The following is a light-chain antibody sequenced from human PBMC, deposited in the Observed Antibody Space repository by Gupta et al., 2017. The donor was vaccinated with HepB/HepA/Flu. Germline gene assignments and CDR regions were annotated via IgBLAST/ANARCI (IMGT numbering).Light chain of an antibody. CDR1: QSVNGNY. J-gene: IGKJ2*01. CDR3: HQYGSSPDT. V-gene: IGKV3-20*01. Sequence: EIVLTQSPGTLSLSPGERATLSCTASQSVNGNYLAWYQQKAGQAPRLLIYDASNRATGIPGRFSGSGSGADFTLTISRLEPEDFAVYYCHQYGSSPDTFGQGTKLEIK. CDR2: DAS.